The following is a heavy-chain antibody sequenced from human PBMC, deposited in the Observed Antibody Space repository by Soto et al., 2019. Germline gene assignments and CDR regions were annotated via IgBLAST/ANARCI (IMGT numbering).Heavy chain of an antibody. D-gene: IGHD3-22*01. J-gene: IGHJ6*02. CDR3: ARDYYDSSGYCYIYYYGMDV. CDR2: TYYRSKWYN. Sequence: SQTLSLTCAISGDSVSSNSAAWNWIRQSPSRGLEWLGRTYYRSKWYNDYAVSVKSRITINPDTSKNQFSLQLNSVTPEDTAVYYCARDYYDSSGYCYIYYYGMDVWGQGTTVTVSS. V-gene: IGHV6-1*01. CDR1: GDSVSSNSAA.